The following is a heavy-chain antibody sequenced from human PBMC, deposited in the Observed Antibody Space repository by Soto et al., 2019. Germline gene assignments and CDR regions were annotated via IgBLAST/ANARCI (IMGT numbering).Heavy chain of an antibody. Sequence: GGSLRLSCAASGFTFSSYSMNWVRQAPGKGLEWVSYISSSSSTIYYADSVKGRFTISRDNAKNSLYLQMNSLRDEDTAVYYCARTRYCSSTSCYRGLYYYGMDVWGQGTTVTVSS. CDR3: ARTRYCSSTSCYRGLYYYGMDV. V-gene: IGHV3-48*02. J-gene: IGHJ6*02. D-gene: IGHD2-2*01. CDR2: ISSSSSTI. CDR1: GFTFSSYS.